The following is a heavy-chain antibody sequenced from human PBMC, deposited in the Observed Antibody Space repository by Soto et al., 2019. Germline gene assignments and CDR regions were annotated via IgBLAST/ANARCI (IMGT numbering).Heavy chain of an antibody. CDR2: ISGSGGST. J-gene: IGHJ4*02. CDR1: GFTFSSYA. V-gene: IGHV3-23*01. Sequence: GGSLRLSCAASGFTFSSYAMSWVRQAPGKGLEWVSAISGSGGSTYYADSVKGRFTISRDNSKNTLFLQMNSLRAEDTAVYYWAKRPLVLPLGFDDWGQGTLVTVSS. CDR3: AKRPLVLPLGFDD. D-gene: IGHD6-6*01.